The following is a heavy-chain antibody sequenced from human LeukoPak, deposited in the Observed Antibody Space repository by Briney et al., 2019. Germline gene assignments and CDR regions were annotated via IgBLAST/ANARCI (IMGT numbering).Heavy chain of an antibody. Sequence: GVSLRLSCAASGFTFSSYTMSWVRQAPGKGLEWVSTITTSDGNTYYADSVKGRFTVSRDNSMNTLYLQMNSLRAEDTAVYYCAKDGGLWVSAHWGDSWGRGTLVTVSS. D-gene: IGHD7-27*01. J-gene: IGHJ4*02. CDR3: AKDGGLWVSAHWGDS. V-gene: IGHV3-23*01. CDR1: GFTFSSYT. CDR2: ITTSDGNT.